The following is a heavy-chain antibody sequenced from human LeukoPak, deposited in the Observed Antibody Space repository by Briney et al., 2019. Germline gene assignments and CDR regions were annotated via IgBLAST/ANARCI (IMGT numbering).Heavy chain of an antibody. CDR1: GFTFSSYA. CDR2: ITGGGGST. J-gene: IGHJ4*02. CDR3: AKDRRWDWNSSIIDY. V-gene: IGHV3-23*01. D-gene: IGHD1-7*01. Sequence: GGSLRLSCAASGFTFSSYAMSWVRQAPGKGLEWVSAITGGGGSTYYADSVKGRFTISRDNSKNTLYMQMNSLRVEDTAVYYCAKDRRWDWNSSIIDYWGQGTLVTVSS.